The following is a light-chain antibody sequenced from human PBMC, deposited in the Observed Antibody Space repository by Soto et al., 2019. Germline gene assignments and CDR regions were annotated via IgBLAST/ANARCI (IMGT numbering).Light chain of an antibody. CDR2: SNN. CDR1: SSNIGGTNY. Sequence: VLTQPPSASGTPGQRVFISCSGSSSNIGGTNYAYWYQQLPGAAPKLLMHSNNLRPSGVPERISGSKSGTSASLAISGLRSEDEAVYYCASWDDRLGAVIFGGGTKSPS. CDR3: ASWDDRLGAVI. J-gene: IGLJ2*01. V-gene: IGLV1-47*02.